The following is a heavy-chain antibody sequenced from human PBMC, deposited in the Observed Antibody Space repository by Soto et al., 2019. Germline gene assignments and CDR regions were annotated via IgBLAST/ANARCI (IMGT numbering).Heavy chain of an antibody. CDR3: ARGVVGPIVVVEYYFDY. V-gene: IGHV4-59*01. D-gene: IGHD2-2*01. CDR2: IYYSGST. J-gene: IGHJ4*02. Sequence: PSETLSLTCTVSVGSISSYYWSWIRQPPGKGLEWIGYIYYSGSTNYNPSLKSRVTISVDTSKNQFSLKLSSVTAADTAVYYCARGVVGPIVVVEYYFDYWGQGTLVTVS. CDR1: VGSISSYY.